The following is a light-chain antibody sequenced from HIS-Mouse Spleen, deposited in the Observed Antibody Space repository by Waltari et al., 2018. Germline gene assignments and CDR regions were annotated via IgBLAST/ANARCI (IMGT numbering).Light chain of an antibody. V-gene: IGLV3-10*01. CDR1: ALPKHY. Sequence: SYELTQPPSVAVSPGQTARTTCAGDALPKHYAYWYQQKSGQAPVLVIDEDSKRPSGIPERFSGSSSGTMATLTISGAQVEDEADYYCYSTDSSGNWVFGGGTKLTVL. CDR3: YSTDSSGNWV. J-gene: IGLJ3*02. CDR2: EDS.